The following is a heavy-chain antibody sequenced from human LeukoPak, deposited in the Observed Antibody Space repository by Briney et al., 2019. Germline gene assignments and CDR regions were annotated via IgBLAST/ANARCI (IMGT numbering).Heavy chain of an antibody. Sequence: PSETLSLTCAVYGGSFSGYYWSWIRQPPGKGLEWIGEINHSGSTNYNPSLKSRVTISVDTSKNQFSLKLSSVTAADTAVYYCARVRGWYGSYWFDPWGQGTLVTVSS. CDR3: ARVRGWYGSYWFDP. J-gene: IGHJ5*02. CDR1: GGSFSGYY. V-gene: IGHV4-34*01. CDR2: INHSGST. D-gene: IGHD6-19*01.